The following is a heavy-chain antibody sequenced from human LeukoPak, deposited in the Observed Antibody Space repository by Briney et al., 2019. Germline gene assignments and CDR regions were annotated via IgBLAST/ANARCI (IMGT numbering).Heavy chain of an antibody. CDR1: GYTFTSYG. D-gene: IGHD3-22*01. Sequence: ASVKVSCKASGYTFTSYGISWVRQAPVQGVEWMGWISAYNGNTNYAQKLQGRFTMTTDTSTSTAYMQLRSLRSDDTAVYYCAREVTNYYDSSGYYYGRHYFDYWGQGTLVTVSS. V-gene: IGHV1-18*01. CDR3: AREVTNYYDSSGYYYGRHYFDY. J-gene: IGHJ4*02. CDR2: ISAYNGNT.